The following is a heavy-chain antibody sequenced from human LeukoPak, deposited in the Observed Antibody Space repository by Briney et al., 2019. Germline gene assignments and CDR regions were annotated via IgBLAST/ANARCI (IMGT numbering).Heavy chain of an antibody. CDR1: GFTFSRYS. CDR2: ISSSSSYI. CDR3: VRVGGAVRIDY. D-gene: IGHD6-6*01. V-gene: IGHV3-21*01. Sequence: GGSLRLSCAASGFTFSRYSMNWVRQAPGKGLEWVSSISSSSSYIYYADSVKGRFTISRDNAKNSLYMQMNSLRAEDMAVYYCVRVGGAVRIDYWGQGNLVTVSS. J-gene: IGHJ4*02.